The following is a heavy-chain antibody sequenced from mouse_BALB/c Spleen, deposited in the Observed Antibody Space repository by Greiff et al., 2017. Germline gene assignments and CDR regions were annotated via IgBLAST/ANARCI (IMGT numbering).Heavy chain of an antibody. V-gene: IGHV1-9*01. CDR3: ARKGYGFAY. CDR1: GYTFSSYW. CDR2: ILPGSGST. D-gene: IGHD1-1*01. Sequence: QVQLKESGAELMKPGASVKISCKATGYTFSSYWIEWVKQRPGHGLEWIGEILPGSGSTNYNEKFKGKATFTADTSSNTAYMQPSSLTSEDSAVYYCARKGYGFAYWGQGTLVTVSA. J-gene: IGHJ3*01.